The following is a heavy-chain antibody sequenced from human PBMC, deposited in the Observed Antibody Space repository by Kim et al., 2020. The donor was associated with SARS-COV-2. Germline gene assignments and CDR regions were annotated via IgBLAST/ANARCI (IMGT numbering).Heavy chain of an antibody. J-gene: IGHJ4*02. Sequence: SYAQKFQGRVTMPRETSTSSVYMELSSLSSEDTAVYYCARDGVYRYYFDYWGQGTLVTVSS. V-gene: IGHV1-46*01. CDR3: ARDGVYRYYFDY. D-gene: IGHD3-10*01.